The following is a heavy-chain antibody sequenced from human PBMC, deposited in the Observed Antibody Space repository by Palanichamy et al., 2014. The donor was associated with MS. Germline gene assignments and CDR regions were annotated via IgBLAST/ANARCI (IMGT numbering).Heavy chain of an antibody. D-gene: IGHD3-10*01. Sequence: QVQLVQSGAEVKKPGASVKVSCKASGYTFTNYVMHWVRQAPGQRLEWMGWINAGNGNTKYSQKFQGRVTITRDTSASTAYMELSSLRSEDTAVYYCARGGSIIMVQGVIIRGPPYFDSWGQGTLVTVSS. CDR1: GYTFTNYV. J-gene: IGHJ4*02. V-gene: IGHV1-3*01. CDR3: ARGGSIIMVQGVIIRGPPYFDS. CDR2: INAGNGNT.